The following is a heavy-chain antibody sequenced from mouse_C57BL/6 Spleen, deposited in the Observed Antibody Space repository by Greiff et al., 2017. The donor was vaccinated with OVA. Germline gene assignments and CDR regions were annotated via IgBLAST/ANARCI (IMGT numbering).Heavy chain of an antibody. CDR2: IYPGDGDT. V-gene: IGHV1-82*01. J-gene: IGHJ3*01. CDR3: ARGSAY. CDR1: GYAFSSSW. Sequence: VKLQQSGPELVKPGASVKISCKASGYAFSSSWMNWVKQRPGKGLEWIGRIYPGDGDTNYNGKFKGKATLTADKSSSTAYMQLSSLTSEDSAVYFCARGSAYWGQGTLVTVSA.